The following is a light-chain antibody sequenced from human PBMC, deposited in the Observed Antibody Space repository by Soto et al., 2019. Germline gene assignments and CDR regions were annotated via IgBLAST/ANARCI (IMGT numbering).Light chain of an antibody. CDR3: QQAYGAPPT. Sequence: DIQMTQSPSSLSASVGDRVTITCRASQSITTYLNWYQQTSGEAPKLLIYAAARLQTGVPSRFSGSGSGTDFTLTISSLQPEDFATYYCQQAYGAPPTFGQGTTVEIK. J-gene: IGKJ1*01. CDR2: AAA. V-gene: IGKV1-39*01. CDR1: QSITTY.